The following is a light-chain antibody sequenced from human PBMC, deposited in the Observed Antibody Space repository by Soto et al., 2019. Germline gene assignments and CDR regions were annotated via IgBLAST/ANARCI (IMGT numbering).Light chain of an antibody. CDR3: QQYAILWT. V-gene: IGKV1-5*03. J-gene: IGKJ1*01. CDR1: QSISSW. CDR2: KAS. Sequence: DIQMTQFRSTLSASVGDRVTITCRASQSISSWLAWFQQRPGKAPRLLIYKASNLDSGVPSRFSGSGSGTDFTLTISSLQPDDSATYYCQQYAILWTFGQGTKVDIK.